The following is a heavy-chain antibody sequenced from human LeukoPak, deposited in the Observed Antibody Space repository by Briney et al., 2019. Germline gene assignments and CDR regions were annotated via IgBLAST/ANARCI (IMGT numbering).Heavy chain of an antibody. Sequence: EASVKVSCKASGYTFTSYGISWVRQAPGQGLEWMGWISAYNGNTNYAQKLQGRVTMTTDTSTSTAYMELRSLRSDDTAVYYCARDQWSDSAYCGGDYYQGYFDYWGQGTLVTVSS. J-gene: IGHJ4*02. V-gene: IGHV1-18*01. CDR2: ISAYNGNT. CDR3: ARDQWSDSAYCGGDYYQGYFDY. D-gene: IGHD2-21*02. CDR1: GYTFTSYG.